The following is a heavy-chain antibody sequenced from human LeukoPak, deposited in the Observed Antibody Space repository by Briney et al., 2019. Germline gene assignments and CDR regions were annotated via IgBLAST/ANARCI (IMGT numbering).Heavy chain of an antibody. J-gene: IGHJ5*02. CDR1: GGSISTYY. D-gene: IGHD3-22*01. CDR2: IYYSGNS. Sequence: SETLSLTCTVSGGSISTYYWSCIRQPPRKGLEWIGYIYYSGNSNYNPSLKSRVTISVDTSKNQFSLKLSSVTAADTAVYYCAGLGASGNGYLSWFDPCGQGTLVTVSS. CDR3: AGLGASGNGYLSWFDP. V-gene: IGHV4-59*01.